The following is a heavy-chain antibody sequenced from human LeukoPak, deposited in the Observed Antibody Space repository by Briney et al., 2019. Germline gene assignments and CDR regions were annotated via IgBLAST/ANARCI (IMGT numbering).Heavy chain of an antibody. V-gene: IGHV3-48*03. CDR3: ARGEYCTGGSCYFDY. CDR2: ISSGGTNK. Sequence: GGSLRLSCAASGFTFSSYEMTWVRQAPGKGLEWVSDISSGGTNKYYADTVKGRFTISRDNAKNSLYLQMNSLRAEDTAIYYCARGEYCTGGSCYFDYWGQGILVTVSS. J-gene: IGHJ4*02. CDR1: GFTFSSYE. D-gene: IGHD2-15*01.